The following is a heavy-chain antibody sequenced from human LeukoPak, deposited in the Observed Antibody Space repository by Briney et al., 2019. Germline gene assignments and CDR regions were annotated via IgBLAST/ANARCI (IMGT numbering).Heavy chain of an antibody. CDR1: GGSISSYY. Sequence: SETLSLTCTVSGGSISSYYWSWIRQPPGKGLEWIGEIDHSGSTNYNPSLKSRVTISVDTSKNQFSLKLSSVTAADTAVYYCARGITIFGVVIRAKYYYMDVWGKGTTVTVSS. CDR3: ARGITIFGVVIRAKYYYMDV. D-gene: IGHD3-3*01. V-gene: IGHV4-34*01. J-gene: IGHJ6*03. CDR2: IDHSGST.